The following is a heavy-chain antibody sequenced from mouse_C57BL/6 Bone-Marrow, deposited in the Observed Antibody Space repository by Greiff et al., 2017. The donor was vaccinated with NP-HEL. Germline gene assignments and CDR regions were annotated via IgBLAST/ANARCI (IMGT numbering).Heavy chain of an antibody. Sequence: EVKVVESGGDLVKPGGSLKLSCAASGFTFSSYGMSWVRQTPDKRLEWVATISSGGSYTYYPDSVKGRFTISRDNAKNTLYLQLSSLKSEDTAMYYCARPLYSNYEGWFAYWGQGTLVTVSA. D-gene: IGHD2-5*01. CDR3: ARPLYSNYEGWFAY. CDR1: GFTFSSYG. J-gene: IGHJ3*01. V-gene: IGHV5-6*01. CDR2: ISSGGSYT.